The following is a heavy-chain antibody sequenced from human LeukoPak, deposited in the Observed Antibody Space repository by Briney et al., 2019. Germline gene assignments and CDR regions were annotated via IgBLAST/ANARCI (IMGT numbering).Heavy chain of an antibody. D-gene: IGHD3-10*01. Sequence: GGSLRLSCATSGFFFSSHGLHWVRQAPGQGLEWLAVISFDGKNKFYADSVKGRFTISRDNPRNTLYLQVNSLRAEDTAVYYCAKDYYGSGNNHRTRPTVYYYHYYGMDVWGQGTTVTVSS. J-gene: IGHJ6*02. CDR1: GFFFSSHG. CDR3: AKDYYGSGNNHRTRPTVYYYHYYGMDV. V-gene: IGHV3-30*04. CDR2: ISFDGKNK.